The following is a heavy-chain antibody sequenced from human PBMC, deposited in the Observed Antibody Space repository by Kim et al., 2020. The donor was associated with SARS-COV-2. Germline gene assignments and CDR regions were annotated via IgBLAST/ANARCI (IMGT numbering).Heavy chain of an antibody. CDR3: ATVAHSGSYENYFDY. CDR2: FDPEDGET. V-gene: IGHV1-24*01. Sequence: ASVKVSCKVSGYTLTELSMHWVRQAPGKGLEWMGGFDPEDGETIYAQKFQGRVTMTEDTSTDTAYMELSSLRSEDTAVYYCATVAHSGSYENYFDYWGQGTLVTVSS. CDR1: GYTLTELS. D-gene: IGHD1-26*01. J-gene: IGHJ4*02.